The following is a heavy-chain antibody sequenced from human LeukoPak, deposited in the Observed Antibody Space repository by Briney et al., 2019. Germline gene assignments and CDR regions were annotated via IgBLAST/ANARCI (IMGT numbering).Heavy chain of an antibody. CDR2: ISSGAASI. CDR1: GFTFSDYY. V-gene: IGHV3-11*01. CDR3: ARHELLNFYYGMDV. J-gene: IGHJ6*02. D-gene: IGHD1-7*01. Sequence: GGSLRLSCAASGFTFSDYYMSWIRQAPGKGREWVSFISSGAASIYYADSVKGRFTNSRDNAKNSLYLQMNSLRAEDTAVYYCARHELLNFYYGMDVWGQGTTVIV.